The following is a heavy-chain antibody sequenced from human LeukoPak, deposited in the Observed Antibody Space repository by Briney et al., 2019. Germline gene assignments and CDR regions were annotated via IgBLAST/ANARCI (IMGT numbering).Heavy chain of an antibody. V-gene: IGHV3-30-3*01. CDR3: LKRGSDWTYWYFDL. Sequence: PGRSLRLSCAASGFTFSSYAMHWVRQAPGKGLEWVAVISYDGSNKYYADSVKGRFTISRDNAKNTVYLQMNSLRVEDTAIYYCLKRGSDWTYWYFDLWGQGTLVTVSS. CDR2: ISYDGSNK. CDR1: GFTFSSYA. J-gene: IGHJ2*01. D-gene: IGHD1-1*01.